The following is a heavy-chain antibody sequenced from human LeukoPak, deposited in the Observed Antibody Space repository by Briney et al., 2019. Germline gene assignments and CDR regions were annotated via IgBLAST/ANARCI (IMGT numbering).Heavy chain of an antibody. J-gene: IGHJ6*02. V-gene: IGHV3-66*01. D-gene: IGHD5-24*01. CDR2: ISGGGSA. CDR3: ATRDKGYYYGMDV. Sequence: GGSLRLSCAASGFTVSSNYMTWVRRAPGKGLEWVSIISGGGSAYYADSVKGRFTISRDSSKNTLYLQMNSLRAEDTAVYYCATRDKGYYYGMDVWGQGTTVTVSS. CDR1: GFTVSSNY.